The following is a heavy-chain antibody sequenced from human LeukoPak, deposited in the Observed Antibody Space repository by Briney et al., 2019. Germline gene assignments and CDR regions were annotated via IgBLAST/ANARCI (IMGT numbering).Heavy chain of an antibody. CDR3: LRDLNWSLDQ. J-gene: IGHJ4*02. V-gene: IGHV3-74*01. D-gene: IGHD1-20*01. CDR2: IKSDGITI. CDR1: GFTFSNYM. Sequence: GGSLRLSCAASGFTFSNYMMHWVRQAPGKGLVWVSRIKSDGITITYADSVKGRFTISRDNAKNTLYLQTNSLRAEDTAVYYCLRDLNWSLDQWGQGTLVTVSS.